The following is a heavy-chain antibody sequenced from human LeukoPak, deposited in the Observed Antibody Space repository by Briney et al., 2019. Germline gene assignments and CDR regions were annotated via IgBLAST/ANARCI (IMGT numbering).Heavy chain of an antibody. V-gene: IGHV4-39*01. Sequence: SETLSLTCTVSGGSISSSSYYWGWIRQPPGKGLEWIGSIYYSGSTYYNPSLKSRVTISVDTSKNQFSLKLSSVTAADTAVYYCARRTEQQLVRLWDYWGQGTLVTVSS. D-gene: IGHD6-13*01. CDR3: ARRTEQQLVRLWDY. CDR2: IYYSGST. J-gene: IGHJ4*02. CDR1: GGSISSSSYY.